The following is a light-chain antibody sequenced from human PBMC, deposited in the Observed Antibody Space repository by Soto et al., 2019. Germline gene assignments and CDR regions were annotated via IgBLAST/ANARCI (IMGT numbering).Light chain of an antibody. CDR3: QQYNNWPRT. Sequence: EIVMTQSPATLSVSPGGGAALSCRASQSVSSNLAWYQQKPGQAPRLLIYGASTRATGIPGRFSGSGSGTEFTLTISSLQSEDFVIYYCQQYNNWPRTFGQGTKVEIK. J-gene: IGKJ1*01. CDR1: QSVSSN. V-gene: IGKV3-15*01. CDR2: GAS.